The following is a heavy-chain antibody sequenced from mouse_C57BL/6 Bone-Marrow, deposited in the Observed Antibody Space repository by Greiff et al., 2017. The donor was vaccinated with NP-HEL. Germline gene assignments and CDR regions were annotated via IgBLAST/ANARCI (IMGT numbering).Heavy chain of an antibody. CDR1: GYTFTSYT. J-gene: IGHJ2*01. CDR2: INPSSGYT. CDR3: AKLGPYYFDY. Sequence: VQLQQSGAELARPGASVKMSCKASGYTFTSYTMHWVKQRPGQGLEWIGYINPSSGYTKYNQKFKDKATLTADKSSSTAYMQLSSLTSEDSAVYYCAKLGPYYFDYWGQGTTLTVSS. V-gene: IGHV1-4*01. D-gene: IGHD4-1*01.